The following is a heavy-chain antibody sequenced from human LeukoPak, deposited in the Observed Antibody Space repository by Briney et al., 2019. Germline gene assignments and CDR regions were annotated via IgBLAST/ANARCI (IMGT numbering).Heavy chain of an antibody. CDR2: IYSGTST. V-gene: IGHV3-66*02. Sequence: GGSLRLSCAASGFTVSSKYMTWVRRAPGKGLEWVSVIYSGTSTYYTDSVKSGGETPYADSVKGRFTISRDNSKNTLYLQMNSLRPEDTAVYYCAMGSSGWYGWLDPWGQGTLVTVSS. CDR1: GFTVSSKY. J-gene: IGHJ5*02. D-gene: IGHD6-19*01. CDR3: AMGSSGWYGWLDP.